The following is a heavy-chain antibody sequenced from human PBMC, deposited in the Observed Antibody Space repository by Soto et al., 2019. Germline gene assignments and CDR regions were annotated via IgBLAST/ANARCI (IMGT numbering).Heavy chain of an antibody. D-gene: IGHD2-2*01. CDR1: GFTFSTYS. Sequence: GGSLRLSCSASGFTFSTYSMNWVRQAPGKGLEWVSSISSSGTYIHYADSLKGRFTISRDNAKNSLYLQMISLRAEDTAVYYCARDPSDCSSTSCWGYYALDVWGQGTTVTVS. CDR2: ISSSGTYI. CDR3: ARDPSDCSSTSCWGYYALDV. V-gene: IGHV3-21*01. J-gene: IGHJ6*02.